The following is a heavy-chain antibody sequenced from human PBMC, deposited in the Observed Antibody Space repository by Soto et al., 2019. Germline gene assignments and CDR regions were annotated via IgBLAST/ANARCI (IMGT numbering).Heavy chain of an antibody. CDR3: AREGGSSSWYAIDY. Sequence: KASETLSLTCTVSGGSISSGDYYWSWIRQPPGKGLEWIGYIYYSGSTYYNPSLKSRVTISVDTSKNQFSLKLSSVTAADTAVYYCAREGGSSSWYAIDYWGQGTLVTVSS. V-gene: IGHV4-30-4*01. CDR1: GGSISSGDYY. CDR2: IYYSGST. D-gene: IGHD6-13*01. J-gene: IGHJ4*02.